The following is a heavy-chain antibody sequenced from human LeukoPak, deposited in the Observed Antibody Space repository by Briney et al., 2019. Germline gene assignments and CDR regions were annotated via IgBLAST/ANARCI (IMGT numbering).Heavy chain of an antibody. D-gene: IGHD3-10*01. Sequence: ASVTVCFTASGYTFTSYGISWVRLAQGQGKEWMGWISAYNGNTNYAQKPQGRVTMTTDTSTSTAYMELRSLRSDDTAVYYCARYGSGSMWFDPWGQGTLVTVSS. J-gene: IGHJ5*02. CDR2: ISAYNGNT. CDR1: GYTFTSYG. V-gene: IGHV1-18*01. CDR3: ARYGSGSMWFDP.